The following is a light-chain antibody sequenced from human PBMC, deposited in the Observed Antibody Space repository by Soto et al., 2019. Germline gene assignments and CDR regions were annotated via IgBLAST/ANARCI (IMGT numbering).Light chain of an antibody. CDR1: YNDVGGYKY. CDR3: SSYSRSSIPV. CDR2: EVS. V-gene: IGLV2-14*01. J-gene: IGLJ2*01. Sequence: QSALTQPASVSGSPGQSITISCTGTYNDVGGYKYVSWYQQHPGKAPKLLIYEVSNRPSGVSNRFSGSKSGDTASLTISGLQAEDEADYYCSSYSRSSIPVFGGGTKVTVL.